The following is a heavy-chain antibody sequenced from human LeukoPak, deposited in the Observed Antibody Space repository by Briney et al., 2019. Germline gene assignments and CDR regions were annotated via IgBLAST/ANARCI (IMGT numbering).Heavy chain of an antibody. D-gene: IGHD2-2*01. CDR1: GGSISSSSYH. CDR2: IYYSGST. J-gene: IGHJ4*02. CDR3: ARDAVVPASLLDY. V-gene: IGHV4-39*07. Sequence: SETLSLTCTVSGGSISSSSYHWGWIRQPPGKGLEGIGSIYYSGSTYYNPSLKSRVTISVDTPKNQFSLKLTSVTAADTAVYYCARDAVVPASLLDYWGQGTLVTVSS.